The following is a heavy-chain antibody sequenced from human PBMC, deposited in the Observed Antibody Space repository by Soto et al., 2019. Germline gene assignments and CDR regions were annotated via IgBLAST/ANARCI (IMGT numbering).Heavy chain of an antibody. CDR2: ISYDGSNK. D-gene: IGHD3-22*01. CDR1: GFTFSSYA. V-gene: IGHV3-30-3*01. J-gene: IGHJ4*02. Sequence: GGSLRLSCAASGFTFSSYAMHWVRQAPGKGLEWVAVISYDGSNKYYADSVKGRFTISRDNSKNTLYLQMNSLRAEDTAVYYCARGAPVVNDYWGQGTLVTVSS. CDR3: ARGAPVVNDY.